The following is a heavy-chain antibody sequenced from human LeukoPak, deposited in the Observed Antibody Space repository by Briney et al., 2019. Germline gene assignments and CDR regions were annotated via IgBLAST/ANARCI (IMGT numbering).Heavy chain of an antibody. J-gene: IGHJ6*03. CDR3: ARSGSYYRSNSYYYYYMDV. V-gene: IGHV1-69*06. Sequence: SVKVSCKASGGTFSSYAISWVRQAPGQGLEWMGGIIPIFGTANYAQKFQGRVTITADKSTSTAYMELSSLRSEDTAVYYCARSGSYYRSNSYYYYYMDVWGKGTTVTISS. D-gene: IGHD1-26*01. CDR1: GGTFSSYA. CDR2: IIPIFGTA.